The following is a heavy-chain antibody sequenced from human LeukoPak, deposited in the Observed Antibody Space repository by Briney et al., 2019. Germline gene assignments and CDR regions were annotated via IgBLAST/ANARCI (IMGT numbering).Heavy chain of an antibody. Sequence: GGSLRLSCAASRFTFSSYAMSWVRQAPGKGLEWVSTISGSGESTYYADSVKGRFTISRDNSKNTLYLQMNSLRAEDTAVYYCAKWGSGSYYKGSFDYWGQGTLVTVSS. V-gene: IGHV3-23*01. CDR2: ISGSGEST. CDR3: AKWGSGSYYKGSFDY. D-gene: IGHD3-10*01. J-gene: IGHJ4*02. CDR1: RFTFSSYA.